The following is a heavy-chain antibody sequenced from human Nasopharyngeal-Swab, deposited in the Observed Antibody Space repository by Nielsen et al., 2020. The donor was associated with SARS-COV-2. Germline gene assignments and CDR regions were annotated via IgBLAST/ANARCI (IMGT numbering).Heavy chain of an antibody. CDR2: ISYDGSNK. V-gene: IGHV3-30*18. J-gene: IGHJ6*03. Sequence: GESPKISCAASGFTFSSYGMHWVRQAPGKGLEWVAVISYDGSNKYYADSVKGRFTISRDNSKNTLYLQMNSLRAEDTAVYYCAKDNMYYDFWSGYYGVRDYYYYYYMDVWGKGTTVTVSS. CDR3: AKDNMYYDFWSGYYGVRDYYYYYYMDV. D-gene: IGHD3-3*01. CDR1: GFTFSSYG.